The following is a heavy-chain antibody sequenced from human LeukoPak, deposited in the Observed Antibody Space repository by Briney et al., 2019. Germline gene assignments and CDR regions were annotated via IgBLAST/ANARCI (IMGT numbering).Heavy chain of an antibody. J-gene: IGHJ4*02. Sequence: GGSLRLSCAASGFTVSSNEMSWVRQAPGKGLEWVSSISGGSTYYADSVKGRFTISRDNAKNSLYLQMNSLRAEDTAVYYCARDSTTVVTFDYWGQGTLVTVSS. CDR1: GFTVSSNE. CDR3: ARDSTTVVTFDY. V-gene: IGHV3-38-3*01. D-gene: IGHD4-23*01. CDR2: ISGGST.